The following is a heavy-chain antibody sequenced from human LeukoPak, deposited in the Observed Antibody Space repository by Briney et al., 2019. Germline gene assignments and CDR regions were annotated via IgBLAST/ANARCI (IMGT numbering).Heavy chain of an antibody. CDR2: IYHSGST. CDR1: GGSISSSNW. J-gene: IGHJ6*02. D-gene: IGHD3-22*01. CDR3: ARELRYYGSSGINHYYGMDV. V-gene: IGHV4-4*02. Sequence: SETLSLTCAVSGGSISSSNWWSWVRQPPGKGLEWIGEIYHSGSTNYNPSLKSRVTISVDKSKNQFSLKLSSVTAADTAVYYCARELRYYGSSGINHYYGMDVWGQGTTVTVSS.